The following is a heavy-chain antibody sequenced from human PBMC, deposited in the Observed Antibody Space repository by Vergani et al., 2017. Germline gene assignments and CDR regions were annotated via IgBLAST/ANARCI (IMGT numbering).Heavy chain of an antibody. Sequence: QVQLVQSGAEVKKPGASVKVSCKASGYTFTSYAMHWVRQAPGQRLEWMGWINAGNGNTKYSQKFQGRVTITRDTSASTAYMEMSRLRSEDTAVYYWAREGGGYSFHFDYWGQGSLVTVSS. CDR2: INAGNGNT. CDR1: GYTFTSYA. CDR3: AREGGGYSFHFDY. J-gene: IGHJ4*02. D-gene: IGHD5-18*01. V-gene: IGHV1-3*01.